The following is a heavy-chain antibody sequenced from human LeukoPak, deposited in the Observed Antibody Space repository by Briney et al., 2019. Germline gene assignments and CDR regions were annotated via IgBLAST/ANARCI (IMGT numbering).Heavy chain of an antibody. J-gene: IGHJ4*02. CDR3: AREYSSGFDY. CDR1: GFTFSSYE. CDR2: ISSSGSTI. Sequence: GGSLRLSWAASGFTFSSYEMNWVRQAPGKGLEWVSYISSSGSTIYYADSVKGRFTISRDNAKSSLYLQMNSLRAEDTAVYYCAREYSSGFDYWGQGTLVTVSS. D-gene: IGHD6-19*01. V-gene: IGHV3-48*03.